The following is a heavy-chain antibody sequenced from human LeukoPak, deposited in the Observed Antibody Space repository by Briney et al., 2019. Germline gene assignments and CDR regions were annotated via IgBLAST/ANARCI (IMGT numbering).Heavy chain of an antibody. Sequence: SVKSSCKAFGGTFSSYAISGVRQAPGQGLEWMGGIIPIFGTANYAQKFQGRVTITTDESTSTAYMELSSLTSEYTAVYYWARGGQAEKGYRSSWILHRWGQGTLVTVSS. CDR3: ARGGQAEKGYRSSWILHR. J-gene: IGHJ5*02. V-gene: IGHV1-69*05. D-gene: IGHD6-13*01. CDR1: GGTFSSYA. CDR2: IIPIFGTA.